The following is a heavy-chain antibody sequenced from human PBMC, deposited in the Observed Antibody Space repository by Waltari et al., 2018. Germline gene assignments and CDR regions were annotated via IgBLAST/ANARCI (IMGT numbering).Heavy chain of an antibody. CDR3: ARQNIHSYGYGYFDY. CDR2: IYPCASST. V-gene: IGHV5-51*01. CDR1: GYRFARYW. Sequence: EVQLVQSGAEVKKPGESLKISCQGSGYRFARYWIGRVSQVPGKGLEGLGVIYPCASSTKYSPSFQGQVTISVDTSISTAYLQWSSLKASDTAMYFCARQNIHSYGYGYFDYWGQGTLVTVSS. D-gene: IGHD5-18*01. J-gene: IGHJ4*02.